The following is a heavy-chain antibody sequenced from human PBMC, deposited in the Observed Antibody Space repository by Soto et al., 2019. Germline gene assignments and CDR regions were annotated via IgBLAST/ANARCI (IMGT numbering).Heavy chain of an antibody. CDR1: GGSISSYY. Sequence: PSETLSLTCTVSGGSISSYYWSWIRQPPGKGLEWIGYIYYSGSTNYNPSLKSRVTISVDTSKNQFSLKLSSVTAADTAVYYCARAPPRIAAAGRLDAFDIWGQGTMVTVSS. V-gene: IGHV4-59*01. D-gene: IGHD6-13*01. CDR2: IYYSGST. J-gene: IGHJ3*02. CDR3: ARAPPRIAAAGRLDAFDI.